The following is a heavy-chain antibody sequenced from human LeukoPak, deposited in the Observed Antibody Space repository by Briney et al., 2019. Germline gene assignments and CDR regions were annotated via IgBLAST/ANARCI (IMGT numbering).Heavy chain of an antibody. Sequence: SETLSLTCTVSGGSISSYYWSWIRQPAGKGLEWIGRIYTSGSTNYNPSLKSRVTMSVDTSKNQFSLKLSSVTAADTAVYYCARVNTPAEGTRFDYWGQGTLVTVSS. CDR1: GGSISSYY. D-gene: IGHD2-2*02. V-gene: IGHV4-4*07. J-gene: IGHJ4*02. CDR2: IYTSGST. CDR3: ARVNTPAEGTRFDY.